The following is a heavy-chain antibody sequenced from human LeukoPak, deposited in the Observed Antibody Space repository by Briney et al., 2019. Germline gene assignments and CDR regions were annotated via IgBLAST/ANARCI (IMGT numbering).Heavy chain of an antibody. J-gene: IGHJ4*02. V-gene: IGHV3-21*01. CDR2: ISSSSSYI. CDR1: GFTFSSYS. CDR3: ARELAIVVVPAATDN. Sequence: GGSLRLSCAASGFTFSSYSMNWVRQAPGKGLEWVSSISSSSSYIYYADSVKGRFTISRDNAKNSPYLQMNSLRAEDTAVYYCARELAIVVVPAATDNWGQGTLVTVSS. D-gene: IGHD2-2*01.